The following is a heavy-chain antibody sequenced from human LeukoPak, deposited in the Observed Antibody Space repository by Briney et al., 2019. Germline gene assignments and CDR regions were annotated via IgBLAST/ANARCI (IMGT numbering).Heavy chain of an antibody. CDR1: GFTVSSNY. V-gene: IGHV3-66*01. D-gene: IGHD5-18*01. CDR3: ARDNTALDY. Sequence: GGSLRLSCAASGFTVSSNYMTWVRQAPGKGLEWVSVIYSGGSTYYADSVKGRFTISRDDSKNTVYLQMNSLRAEDTAVYYCARDNTALDYWGQGTLVTVSS. J-gene: IGHJ4*02. CDR2: IYSGGST.